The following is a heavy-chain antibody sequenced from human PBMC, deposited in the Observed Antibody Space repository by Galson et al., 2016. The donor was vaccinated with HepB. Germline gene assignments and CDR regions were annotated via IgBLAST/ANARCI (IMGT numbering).Heavy chain of an antibody. CDR3: ARRHEYCPPVGCSVDY. Sequence: SLRLSCAASGFTFSNYGMHWVRQAPGKGLEWVAADSMDGRRKFYADSVKGRFTISRDNSNSMPFLQMSSLRADDTAVYYCARRHEYCPPVGCSVDYWGQGTLVSVSP. D-gene: IGHD2/OR15-2a*01. J-gene: IGHJ4*02. CDR2: DSMDGRRK. CDR1: GFTFSNYG. V-gene: IGHV3-30*03.